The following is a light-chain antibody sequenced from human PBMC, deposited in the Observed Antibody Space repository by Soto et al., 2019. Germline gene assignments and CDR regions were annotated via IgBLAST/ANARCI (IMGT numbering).Light chain of an antibody. J-gene: IGKJ2*01. CDR3: QQYGSSPLYT. CDR2: GAS. CDR1: QSVSSSN. V-gene: IGKV3-20*01. Sequence: EIVLTQSPGTLSLSPGERATVSCRASQSVSSSNLAWYQQKPGQAPRLLIYGASSRATGIPDGFSGSGSGTDFTLTISRLEPEDFAMYYCQQYGSSPLYTFGQGTKLEIK.